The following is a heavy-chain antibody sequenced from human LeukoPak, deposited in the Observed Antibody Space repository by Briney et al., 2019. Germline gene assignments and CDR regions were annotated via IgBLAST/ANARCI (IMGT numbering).Heavy chain of an antibody. CDR1: GFTFTTYS. Sequence: GGSLRLSCEASGFTFTTYSMTWVRQAPGKGLEWVSIISSGSSAIFSADVLKGRFTISRDDAENLLYLDMNSLRAEDTAVYYCARGHTAVTRHFDFWGQGTLVTVSS. J-gene: IGHJ4*02. D-gene: IGHD4-17*01. CDR3: ARGHTAVTRHFDF. CDR2: ISSGSSAI. V-gene: IGHV3-21*05.